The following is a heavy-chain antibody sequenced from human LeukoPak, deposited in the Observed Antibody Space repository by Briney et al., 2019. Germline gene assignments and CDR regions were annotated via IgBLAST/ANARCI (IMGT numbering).Heavy chain of an antibody. CDR2: ISGSGGST. J-gene: IGHJ4*02. CDR1: GFTFSSLA. CDR3: ARRYSYGPFDY. V-gene: IGHV3-23*01. Sequence: GGSLRLSCAASGFTFSSLAMSWARQAPGRGLEWVSAISGSGGSTYYADSVKGRFTISRDNSKNTLYLQMNSLRGEDTAVYYCARRYSYGPFDYWGQGTLVTVSS. D-gene: IGHD5-18*01.